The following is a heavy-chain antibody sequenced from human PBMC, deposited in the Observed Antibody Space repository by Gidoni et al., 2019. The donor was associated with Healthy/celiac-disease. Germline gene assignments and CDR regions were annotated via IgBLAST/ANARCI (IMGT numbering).Heavy chain of an antibody. D-gene: IGHD6-19*01. CDR2: IYHSGST. CDR3: ARVSVAGVYYYYYGMDV. V-gene: IGHV4-38-2*01. CDR1: GYSISSGYY. Sequence: QVQLQESGPGLVKPSETLSLTCAVSGYSISSGYYWGWIRQPPGKGLEWIGSIYHSGSTYYNPSLKSRVTISVDTSKNQFSLKLSSVTAADTAVYYCARVSVAGVYYYYYGMDVWGQGTTVTVSS. J-gene: IGHJ6*02.